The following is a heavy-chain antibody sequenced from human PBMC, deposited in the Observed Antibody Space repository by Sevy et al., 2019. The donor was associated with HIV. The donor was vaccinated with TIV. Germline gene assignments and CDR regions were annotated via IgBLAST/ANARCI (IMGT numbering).Heavy chain of an antibody. Sequence: GGSLRLSCAASGFTFGDYYMTWLRQAPGEGLEWISYISGSGSTMFYADSVKGRFTISRDNARNSLYLQMNSLRAEDTALYYCARDGIAVGVGVFDIWGQGTMVTVS. CDR3: ARDGIAVGVGVFDI. D-gene: IGHD2-15*01. CDR2: ISGSGSTM. V-gene: IGHV3-11*01. CDR1: GFTFGDYY. J-gene: IGHJ3*02.